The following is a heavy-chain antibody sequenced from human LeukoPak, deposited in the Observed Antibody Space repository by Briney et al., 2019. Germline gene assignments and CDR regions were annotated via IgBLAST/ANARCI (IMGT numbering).Heavy chain of an antibody. J-gene: IGHJ4*02. Sequence: GASVKVSCKASGDTFTMYYMHWVRQAPGQGLEWMGRINPDTGDTDYAQKFQGRVTMTRDTSISTAYMELSSLRSDDTAMYYCARVSYGDYATHFDYWGQGTLVTVSS. V-gene: IGHV1-2*06. CDR1: GDTFTMYY. D-gene: IGHD4-17*01. CDR3: ARVSYGDYATHFDY. CDR2: INPDTGDT.